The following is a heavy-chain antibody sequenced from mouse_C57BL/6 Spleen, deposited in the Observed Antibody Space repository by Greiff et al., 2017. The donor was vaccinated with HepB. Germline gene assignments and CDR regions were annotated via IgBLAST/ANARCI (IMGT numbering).Heavy chain of an antibody. Sequence: VQLQQSGPELVKPGASVKIPCKASGYTFTDYNIDWVKQSHGKSLDWIGDINPNNGGTIYNQKFKGKATLTVDKPSSTAYMELRSLTSEDTAVYYCARGNYVYFDVWGTGTTVTVSS. CDR1: GYTFTDYN. J-gene: IGHJ1*03. V-gene: IGHV1-18*01. CDR3: ARGNYVYFDV. D-gene: IGHD2-1*01. CDR2: INPNNGGT.